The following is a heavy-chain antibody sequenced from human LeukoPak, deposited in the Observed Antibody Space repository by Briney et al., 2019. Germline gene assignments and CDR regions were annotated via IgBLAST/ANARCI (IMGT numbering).Heavy chain of an antibody. J-gene: IGHJ4*02. CDR2: IIPNLGTT. CDR1: GGTSNSHA. V-gene: IGHV1-69*04. Sequence: SVEVSCKASGGTSNSHAISWVRQAPGQGLEWMGRIIPNLGTTNRAQNFQDRVTLTADKSTNTAYMELTSLTSDDTAVYYCATTNDGGGYQWGDFFDFWGQGTLVTVSS. CDR3: ATTNDGGGYQWGDFFDF. D-gene: IGHD3-22*01.